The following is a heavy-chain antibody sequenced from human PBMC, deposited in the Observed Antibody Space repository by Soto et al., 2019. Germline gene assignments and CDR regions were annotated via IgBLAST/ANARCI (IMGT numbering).Heavy chain of an antibody. D-gene: IGHD3-16*01. V-gene: IGHV3-23*01. Sequence: EVQLLESGGGLVQPGGSLRLSCAASGFTFSSYAMSWVRQAPGKGLEWVSAISGSGGSTYYADSVKGRFTISRDNSKNRLYLQMNSLRAEDTAVYYCAKWGRLIMITFGGIDAFDIWGQGTMVTVSS. CDR2: ISGSGGST. J-gene: IGHJ3*02. CDR3: AKWGRLIMITFGGIDAFDI. CDR1: GFTFSSYA.